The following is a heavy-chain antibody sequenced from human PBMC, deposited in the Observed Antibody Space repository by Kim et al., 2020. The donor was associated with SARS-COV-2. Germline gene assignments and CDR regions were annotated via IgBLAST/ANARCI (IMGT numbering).Heavy chain of an antibody. CDR2: IWFDGSNK. CDR3: ARANGGGYCGSSGCDSRIDY. D-gene: IGHD2-2*01. Sequence: GGSLRLSCAASGFTFSSHGMHWVRQAPGKGLEWVALIWFDGSNKYYADSVKGRFTISRDNSKNTLYLQMNSLRAEDTAVYYCARANGGGYCGSSGCDSRIDYWGQGTLVTVSS. V-gene: IGHV3-33*01. CDR1: GFTFSSHG. J-gene: IGHJ4*02.